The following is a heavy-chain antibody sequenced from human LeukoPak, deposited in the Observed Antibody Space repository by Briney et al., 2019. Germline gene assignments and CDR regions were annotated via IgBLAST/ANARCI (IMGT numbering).Heavy chain of an antibody. CDR3: ARVALYALDV. V-gene: IGHV3-53*01. Sequence: HTGGSLRFSCAASGFIVSNFYMAWVRQAPGKGLEWVSVFSSGGDTYYAESVKGRFTIYRDNSKNTLYLQISSLRAEDTAVYYCARVALYALDVWGQGTVVTVSS. CDR1: GFIVSNFY. J-gene: IGHJ3*01. D-gene: IGHD3-16*01. CDR2: FSSGGDT.